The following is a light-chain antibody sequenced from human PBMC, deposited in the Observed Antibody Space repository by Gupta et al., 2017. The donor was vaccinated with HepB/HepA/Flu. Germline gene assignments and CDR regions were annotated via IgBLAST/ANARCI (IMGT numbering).Light chain of an antibody. V-gene: IGKV4-1*01. CDR2: WAS. Sequence: DIVMTQSPDSLAVSLGARATINCKSSQSVLYSSNNKNYLAWYQQKPGQPPKLLIYWASTRESGVPDRFSGSGSGTDFTLTISSLQAEDVAVYYCQQYYSTPRTFGQGTKGESK. CDR1: QSVLYSSNNKNY. CDR3: QQYYSTPRT. J-gene: IGKJ1*01.